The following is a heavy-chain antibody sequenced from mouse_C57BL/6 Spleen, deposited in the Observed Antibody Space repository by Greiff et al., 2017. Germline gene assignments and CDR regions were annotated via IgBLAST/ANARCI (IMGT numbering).Heavy chain of an antibody. J-gene: IGHJ3*01. CDR2: IDPENGDT. Sequence: EVQLQQSGAELVRPGASVKLSCTASGFNIKDDYMHWVKQRPEQGLEWIGWIDPENGDTEYASKFQGKATIPADTSSNTAYLQLSSLTSEDTAVYYCTNWDEEKFAYWGQGTLVTVSA. CDR3: TNWDEEKFAY. D-gene: IGHD4-1*01. V-gene: IGHV14-4*01. CDR1: GFNIKDDY.